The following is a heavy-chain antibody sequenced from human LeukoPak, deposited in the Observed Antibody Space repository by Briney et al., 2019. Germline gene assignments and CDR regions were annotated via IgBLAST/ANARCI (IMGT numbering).Heavy chain of an antibody. CDR3: AKAFRYSSVWYEY. Sequence: GGSLRLSCAASGFTFSNCAMTWVRQAPGKGLDWVSGISADGDITYYVDSVKGRFTISRDNSKNTLYLQMNSLSAEDAAVYYCAKAFRYSSVWYEYWGQGALVTVSS. V-gene: IGHV3-23*01. CDR1: GFTFSNCA. CDR2: ISADGDIT. J-gene: IGHJ4*02. D-gene: IGHD6-19*01.